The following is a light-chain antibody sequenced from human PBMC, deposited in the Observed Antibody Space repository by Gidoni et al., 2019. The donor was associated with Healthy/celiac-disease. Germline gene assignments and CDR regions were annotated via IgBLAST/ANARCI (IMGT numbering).Light chain of an antibody. CDR2: NTN. CDR3: LLVYSGAVI. J-gene: IGLJ2*01. V-gene: IGLV7-46*01. CDR1: TGDVTSGHS. Sequence: QAVVTQEPSLTVSPGGTVTITCGSSTGDVTSGHSPYWFQKKPGQAPRTLIHNTNKNHSWTPARFAVSLLGGKAALTLSGARPEDEAEYYCLLVYSGAVIFGGGTTLTVL.